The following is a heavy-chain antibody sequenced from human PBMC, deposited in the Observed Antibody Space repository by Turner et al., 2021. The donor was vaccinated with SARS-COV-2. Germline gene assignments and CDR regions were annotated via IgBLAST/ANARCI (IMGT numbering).Heavy chain of an antibody. CDR1: GYTFTDYY. J-gene: IGHJ6*02. Sequence: QVQLVQSGAEVKKHGAYVKVACKSSGYTFTDYYMHWVRQAHGQWREWMVCINPNSGGTNYAQKVQRRFTMTRDTSISTAYMELSSLRSDYTAVYYFSLVPASKTRGYYYGMDVWGQGTTVTVSS. D-gene: IGHD2-2*01. CDR2: INPNSGGT. V-gene: IGHV1-2*02. CDR3: SLVPASKTRGYYYGMDV.